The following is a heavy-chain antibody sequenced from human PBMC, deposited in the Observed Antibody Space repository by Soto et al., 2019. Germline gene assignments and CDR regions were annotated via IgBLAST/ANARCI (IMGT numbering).Heavy chain of an antibody. D-gene: IGHD6-25*01. Sequence: SETLSLTCNVSGDSMTKYYWSWIRQPAGKGLEWIGRIYTSGSTNYNPSLKSRVTMSIDTSNNHFSLNLKSVTAADTAVYYCARTVRAAYCFDFWGQGALVTVSS. CDR2: IYTSGST. V-gene: IGHV4-4*07. CDR3: ARTVRAAYCFDF. CDR1: GDSMTKYY. J-gene: IGHJ4*02.